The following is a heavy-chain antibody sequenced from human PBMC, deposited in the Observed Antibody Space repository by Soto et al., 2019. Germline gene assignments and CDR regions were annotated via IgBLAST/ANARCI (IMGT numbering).Heavy chain of an antibody. V-gene: IGHV4-34*01. CDR1: GGSFSPFY. D-gene: IGHD5-12*01. Sequence: QVQLQQWGAGLLKPSETLSLTCAVYGGSFSPFYWSWVRQPPGKGLEWIGEITHSGSTTYNPSLKSRVTISVDRSKNQFSLKLSSVTAADTALYYCARGVGYAGVDYWGQGSLVTVSS. CDR2: ITHSGST. CDR3: ARGVGYAGVDY. J-gene: IGHJ4*02.